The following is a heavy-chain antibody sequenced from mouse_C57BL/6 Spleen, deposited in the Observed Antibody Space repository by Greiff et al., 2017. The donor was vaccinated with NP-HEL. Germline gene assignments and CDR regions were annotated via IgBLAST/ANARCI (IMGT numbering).Heavy chain of an antibody. D-gene: IGHD1-1*01. CDR2: IDPSDSYT. Sequence: QVQLQQSGAELVMPGASVKLSCKASGYTFTSYWMHWVKQRPGQGLEWIGEIDPSDSYTNYNQKFKGKSTLTVDKSSSTAYMQLSSLTSEDSAVYYCARSGYYGSNYFDYWGQGTTLTVSS. CDR3: ARSGYYGSNYFDY. V-gene: IGHV1-69*01. J-gene: IGHJ2*01. CDR1: GYTFTSYW.